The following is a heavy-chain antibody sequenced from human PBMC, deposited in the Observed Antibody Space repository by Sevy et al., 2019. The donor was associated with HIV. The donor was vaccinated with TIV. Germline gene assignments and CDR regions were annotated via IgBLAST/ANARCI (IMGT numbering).Heavy chain of an antibody. D-gene: IGHD3-10*01. CDR2: INQDGSEK. CDR1: GFTFSKYW. J-gene: IGHJ4*02. Sequence: GGSLRLSCAASGFTFSKYWMSWVHQAPGKGLEWVANINQDGSEKYYVDSVKGRFTISRVNGKNSLYLQMNSLRAEDTAVYYCARGTGSSHFDYWGQGTLVTVSS. V-gene: IGHV3-7*01. CDR3: ARGTGSSHFDY.